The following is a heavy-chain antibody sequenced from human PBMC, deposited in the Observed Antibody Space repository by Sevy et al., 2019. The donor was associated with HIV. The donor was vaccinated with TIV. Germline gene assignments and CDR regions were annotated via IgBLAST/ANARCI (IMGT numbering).Heavy chain of an antibody. CDR1: GYSFTSYW. V-gene: IGHV5-51*01. J-gene: IGHJ3*02. CDR3: ARLGDYSGSYYDAFDM. D-gene: IGHD1-26*01. CDR2: IYPGDSDT. Sequence: GESLKISCKGSGYSFTSYWIGWVRQMPGKGLEWMGIIYPGDSDTRYSPSFQGQVTFSADKSISTAYLKWISLKASDTAMYYCARLGDYSGSYYDAFDMWGQGTMVTVSS.